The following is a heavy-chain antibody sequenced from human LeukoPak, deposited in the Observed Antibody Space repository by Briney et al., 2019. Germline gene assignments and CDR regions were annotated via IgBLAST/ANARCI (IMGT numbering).Heavy chain of an antibody. Sequence: GRSLRLSCAASGFTFSSYAMHWVRQAPGKGLEWVAVISYDGSNKYYADSVKGRFTISRDNSKNTLYLQMNSLRAEDTAVYYCASTIVVVHDAFDIWGQGTMVTVSS. J-gene: IGHJ3*02. V-gene: IGHV3-30*14. CDR2: ISYDGSNK. D-gene: IGHD3-22*01. CDR3: ASTIVVVHDAFDI. CDR1: GFTFSSYA.